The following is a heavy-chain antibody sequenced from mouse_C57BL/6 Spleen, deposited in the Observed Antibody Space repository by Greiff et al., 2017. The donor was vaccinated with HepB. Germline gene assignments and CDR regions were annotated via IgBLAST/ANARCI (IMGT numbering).Heavy chain of an antibody. CDR1: GYTFTSYW. D-gene: IGHD1-1*01. V-gene: IGHV1-72*01. CDR2: IDPNSGGT. Sequence: QVQLQQPGAELVKPGASVKLSCKASGYTFTSYWMHWVKQRPGRGLEWIGRIDPNSGGTKYNEKFKSKATLTVDKPSSTAYMQLSSLTSEDSAVYYCAREGDYYGSSYPWFAYGGQGTLVTVSA. J-gene: IGHJ3*01. CDR3: AREGDYYGSSYPWFAY.